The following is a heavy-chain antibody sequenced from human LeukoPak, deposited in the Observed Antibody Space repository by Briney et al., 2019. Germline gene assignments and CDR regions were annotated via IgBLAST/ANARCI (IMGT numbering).Heavy chain of an antibody. D-gene: IGHD1-7*01. V-gene: IGHV4-59*08. Sequence: PSETLSLTCTVSGGSISSYDWSCIRQPPGKGLEWIGYIYYSGSTNYNPSLKSRVTISLDTSKNQFSLKLSSMTAADTAVYYCARHSNWNYDYWGQGTLVTVS. CDR1: GGSISSYD. CDR3: ARHSNWNYDY. CDR2: IYYSGST. J-gene: IGHJ4*02.